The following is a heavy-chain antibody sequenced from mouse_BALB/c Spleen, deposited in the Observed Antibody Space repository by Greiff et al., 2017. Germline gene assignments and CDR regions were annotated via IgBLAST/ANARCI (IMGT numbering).Heavy chain of an antibody. J-gene: IGHJ4*01. V-gene: IGHV1-80*01. D-gene: IGHD2-14*01. Sequence: QVQLKESGAELVRPGSSVKISCKASGYAFSSYWMNWVKQRPGQGLEWIGQIYPGDGDTNYNGKFKGKATLTADKSSSTAYMQLSSLTSEDSAVYFCARRTPIGAMDYWGQGTSVTVSS. CDR1: GYAFSSYW. CDR2: IYPGDGDT. CDR3: ARRTPIGAMDY.